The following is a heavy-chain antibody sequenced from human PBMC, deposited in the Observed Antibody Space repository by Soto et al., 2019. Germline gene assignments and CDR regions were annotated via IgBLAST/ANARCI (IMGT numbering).Heavy chain of an antibody. CDR2: IYPGDSDT. J-gene: IGHJ6*02. V-gene: IGHV5-51*01. CDR3: ARHKSKAAAGTPYYYYYYGMDV. D-gene: IGHD6-13*01. CDR1: GYSFTSYW. Sequence: PGESLKISCKGSGYSFTSYWIGWVRQMPGKGLEWMGIIYPGDSDTRYSPSFQGQVTIAADKSISTAYLQWSSLKASDTAMYYCARHKSKAAAGTPYYYYYYGMDVWGQGTKGTVS.